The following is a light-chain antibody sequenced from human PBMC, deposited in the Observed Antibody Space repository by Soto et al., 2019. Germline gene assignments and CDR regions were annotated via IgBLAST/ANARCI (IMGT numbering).Light chain of an antibody. Sequence: EIVMTQSPATRSVTPGERAALSCRASQSVSTNLAWYQQKPGQAPRLLMYGASTRATGIPARFSGSGSGTEFTLTIRSLQSEDFAVYYCQQYHNLPPYTFGQGTKLEIK. V-gene: IGKV3-15*01. CDR1: QSVSTN. J-gene: IGKJ2*01. CDR3: QQYHNLPPYT. CDR2: GAS.